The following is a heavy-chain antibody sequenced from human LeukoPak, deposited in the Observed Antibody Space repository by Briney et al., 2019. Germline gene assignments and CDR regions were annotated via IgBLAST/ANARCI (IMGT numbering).Heavy chain of an antibody. CDR3: ARGPVVDYFDGSGYYYFDS. V-gene: IGHV4-34*01. D-gene: IGHD3-22*01. CDR1: GGSFSGYY. Sequence: PSETLSLTCAVFGGSFSGYYWTWIRQPPGKGLEWIGEINHSGSTNYNPSLKSRVTISVDTSKHQFSLRLNSVTAADTAVYYYARGPVVDYFDGSGYYYFDSWGQGTPVTVSS. CDR2: INHSGST. J-gene: IGHJ4*02.